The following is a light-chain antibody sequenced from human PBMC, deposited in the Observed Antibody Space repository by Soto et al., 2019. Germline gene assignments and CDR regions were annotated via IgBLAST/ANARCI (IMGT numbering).Light chain of an antibody. Sequence: QSVLTQPASVSGSPEQSITISCTGTSNDVGRYNLVSWYQQHPGKAPKVMIYEATKRPSGVPERFSGSKSGNTASLTVSGLQADDEAHYYCSSYAGSNNFVFGTGTKVTVL. V-gene: IGLV2-14*02. CDR1: SNDVGRYNL. CDR3: SSYAGSNNFV. CDR2: EAT. J-gene: IGLJ1*01.